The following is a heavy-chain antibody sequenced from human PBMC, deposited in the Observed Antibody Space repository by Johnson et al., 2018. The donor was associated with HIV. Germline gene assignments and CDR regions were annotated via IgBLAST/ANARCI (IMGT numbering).Heavy chain of an antibody. V-gene: IGHV3-23*04. CDR1: GFTFSSYA. D-gene: IGHD2-8*02. J-gene: IGHJ3*02. Sequence: VQLVESGGGLVQPGGSLRLSCAASGFTFSSYAMSWVRQAPGKGLEWVSSISGSGGTTYYADSVKGRFTISRDNSKNTLYLQMNSLRAEDTAVYYCARDDMRDTGAFDIWGQGTMVTVSS. CDR3: ARDDMRDTGAFDI. CDR2: ISGSGGTT.